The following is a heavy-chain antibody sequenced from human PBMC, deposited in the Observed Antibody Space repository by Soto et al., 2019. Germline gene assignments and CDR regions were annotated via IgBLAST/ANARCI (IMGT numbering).Heavy chain of an antibody. J-gene: IGHJ4*02. CDR1: GGTFSSYA. CDR2: IIPIFGTA. D-gene: IGHD5-18*01. CDR3: AREGYSYGYIDY. Sequence: SVKVSCKASGGTFSSYAISWVRQAPGQGLEWMGGIIPIFGTANYAQKFQGRVTITADESTSTAYMELSSLRSEDTAVYYCAREGYSYGYIDYWGQGTLVTVSS. V-gene: IGHV1-69*13.